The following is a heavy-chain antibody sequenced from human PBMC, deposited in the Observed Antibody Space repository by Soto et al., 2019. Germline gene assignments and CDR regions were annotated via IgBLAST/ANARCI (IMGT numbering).Heavy chain of an antibody. J-gene: IGHJ3*02. D-gene: IGHD4-17*01. CDR2: ISSNSDTT. Sequence: PGGSLSLSCAASGFIFSTYAMNWVRQAPGEGLEWVSAISSNSDTTFYAESVRGRFTISRDNSVNTLYLQMSRLRTEDTAVYYCAHPRGYGVFDAVDIWGQGTMVTVSS. V-gene: IGHV3-23*01. CDR1: GFIFSTYA. CDR3: AHPRGYGVFDAVDI.